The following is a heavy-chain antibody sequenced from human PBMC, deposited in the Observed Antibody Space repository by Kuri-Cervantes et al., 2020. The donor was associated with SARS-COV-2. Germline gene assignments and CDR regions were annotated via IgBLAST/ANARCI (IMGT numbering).Heavy chain of an antibody. CDR3: ARDPYVGSGYYLLDF. CDR2: TSYDGGYE. Sequence: GGSLRLSCAASGFSFSNYAMHWVRQAPGKGLEWVAITSYDGGYENYADSVQGRFTISRDNDKHTLYLQVNSVKTEDTAVYYCARDPYVGSGYYLLDFWGQGTLVTVSS. CDR1: GFSFSNYA. D-gene: IGHD3-22*01. J-gene: IGHJ4*02. V-gene: IGHV3-30*03.